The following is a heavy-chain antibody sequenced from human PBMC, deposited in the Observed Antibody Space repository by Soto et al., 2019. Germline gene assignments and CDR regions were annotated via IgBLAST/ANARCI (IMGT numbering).Heavy chain of an antibody. Sequence: TSETLSLTCAVYGGSFSGYYWSWIRQPPGKGLEWIGEINHSGSTNYNPSLKSRVTISVDTSKNQFSLKLSSVTAADTAVYYCARVFTMVRGVIRTGYYYYMDVWGKGTKVTISS. CDR2: INHSGST. D-gene: IGHD3-10*01. CDR1: GGSFSGYY. V-gene: IGHV4-34*01. CDR3: ARVFTMVRGVIRTGYYYYMDV. J-gene: IGHJ6*03.